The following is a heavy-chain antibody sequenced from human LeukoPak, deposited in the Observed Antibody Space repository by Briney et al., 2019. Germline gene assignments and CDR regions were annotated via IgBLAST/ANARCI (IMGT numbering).Heavy chain of an antibody. CDR1: GGSISSSSYY. Sequence: PSETLSLTCTVSGGSISSSSYYWSWIRQPAGKGLEWIGRIYTSGSTNYNPSLKSRVTMSVDTSKNQFSLKLSSVTAADTAVYYCAREDYYDSSGALNFDYWGQGTLVTVSS. J-gene: IGHJ4*02. CDR3: AREDYYDSSGALNFDY. V-gene: IGHV4-61*02. CDR2: IYTSGST. D-gene: IGHD3-22*01.